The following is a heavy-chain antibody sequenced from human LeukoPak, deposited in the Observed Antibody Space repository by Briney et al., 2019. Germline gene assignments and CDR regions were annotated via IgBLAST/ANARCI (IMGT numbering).Heavy chain of an antibody. CDR3: TTERQGNWGNNWFDP. CDR2: IKSKTDGGTT. V-gene: IGHV3-15*01. J-gene: IGHJ5*02. Sequence: PGGSLRLSCAASGFTFSNAWMSWVRQAPGKGLEWVGRIKSKTDGGTTDYAAPVKGRFTISRDDSKNTLYLQMNSLKTEDTAVYYCTTERQGNWGNNWFDPWGQGTLVTVSS. CDR1: GFTFSNAW. D-gene: IGHD7-27*01.